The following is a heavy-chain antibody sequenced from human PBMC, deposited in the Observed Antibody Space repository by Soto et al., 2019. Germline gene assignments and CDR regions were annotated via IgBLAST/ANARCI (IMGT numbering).Heavy chain of an antibody. D-gene: IGHD6-19*01. Sequence: GGSLRLSCAASGFTFSSYAMSWVRQAPGKGLEWVSAISGSGGSTYYADSVKGRFTISRDNSKNTLYLQMNSLRAEDTAVYYCAKTGYSSGWYTDYYYYMDVWGKGTTVTVSS. J-gene: IGHJ6*03. CDR1: GFTFSSYA. CDR3: AKTGYSSGWYTDYYYYMDV. CDR2: ISGSGGST. V-gene: IGHV3-23*01.